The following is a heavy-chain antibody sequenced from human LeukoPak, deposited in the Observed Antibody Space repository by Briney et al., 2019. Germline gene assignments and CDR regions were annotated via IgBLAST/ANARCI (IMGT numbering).Heavy chain of an antibody. CDR1: GFTVSSNY. CDR3: ARDSNPEPYYYYGMDV. D-gene: IGHD4-11*01. Sequence: GGSLRLSCAASGFTVSSNYMSWVRQAPGKGLEWVSVIYSGGSTYYADSVKGRFTISRDNSKNTLYLQINSLRAEDTAVYYCARDSNPEPYYYYGMDVWGQGTTVTVS. J-gene: IGHJ6*02. CDR2: IYSGGST. V-gene: IGHV3-66*02.